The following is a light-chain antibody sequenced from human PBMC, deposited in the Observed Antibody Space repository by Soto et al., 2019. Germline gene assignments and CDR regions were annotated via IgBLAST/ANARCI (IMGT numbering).Light chain of an antibody. J-gene: IGKJ1*01. V-gene: IGKV1-5*03. CDR3: QQYKSYSWT. CDR1: QSISSW. Sequence: DMQRTPSPSTLSSSVGDRVTITCLSSQSISSWLAWYQQKPGKAPKLLIYKASSLESGVPSRFSGSGSGTEFTLTISSLQPDDFATYYCQQYKSYSWTFGQGTKVDIK. CDR2: KAS.